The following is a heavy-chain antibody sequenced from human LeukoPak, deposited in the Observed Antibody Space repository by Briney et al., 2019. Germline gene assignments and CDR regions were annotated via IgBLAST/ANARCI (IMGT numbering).Heavy chain of an antibody. J-gene: IGHJ1*01. D-gene: IGHD3-9*01. V-gene: IGHV1-69*01. CDR3: ARRNVLTGYHKYFQH. Sequence: SVKVSCKASGGTFSSYAISWVRQAPGQGLEWMGGIIPIFGTANYAQKFQGRVTITADESTSTAYMELSSLRSEDTAVYYCARRNVLTGYHKYFQHWGQGTLVTVSS. CDR1: GGTFSSYA. CDR2: IIPIFGTA.